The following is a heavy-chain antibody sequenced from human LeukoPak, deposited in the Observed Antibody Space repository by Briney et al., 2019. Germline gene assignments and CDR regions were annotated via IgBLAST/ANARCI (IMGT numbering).Heavy chain of an antibody. J-gene: IGHJ5*02. Sequence: GGSLRLSCAASGFTFSIYAMSWVRQAPGKGLEWVSTIDDSGTSTYYADSVKGRFIISRDNSKNTLYLQMNSLRAEDTAVYYCARDLAEQWLVRDNWFDPWGQGTLVTVSS. CDR2: IDDSGTST. CDR3: ARDLAEQWLVRDNWFDP. D-gene: IGHD6-19*01. V-gene: IGHV3-23*01. CDR1: GFTFSIYA.